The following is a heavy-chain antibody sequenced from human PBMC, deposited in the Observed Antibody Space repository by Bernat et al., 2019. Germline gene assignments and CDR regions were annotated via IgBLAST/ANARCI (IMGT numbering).Heavy chain of an antibody. Sequence: VQLVESGGGLVQPGRSLRLSCAASGFTFDDYAMHWVRQAPGKGLEWVSCISWNSGSRDYADSVKGRFTISRDNAKNSLYLQMNSLRAEDTALYYCAKAPIYDLPPHYFDYWGQGTLVTVSS. CDR2: ISWNSGSR. J-gene: IGHJ4*02. D-gene: IGHD3-16*01. CDR1: GFTFDDYA. CDR3: AKAPIYDLPPHYFDY. V-gene: IGHV3-9*01.